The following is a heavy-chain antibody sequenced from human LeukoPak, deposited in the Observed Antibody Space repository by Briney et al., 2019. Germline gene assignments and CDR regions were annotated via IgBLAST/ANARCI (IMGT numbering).Heavy chain of an antibody. J-gene: IGHJ6*03. D-gene: IGHD3-10*01. CDR3: AKGAFRDQVQGYYYMDV. CDR2: IKQDGSEK. CDR1: GFTFSSYW. V-gene: IGHV3-7*01. Sequence: GGSLRLSCAASGFTFSSYWMSWVRQAPGKGLGWVANIKQDGSEKYYADSVKGRFIISRDNAKNSLYLQMNSLRAEDTAVYYCAKGAFRDQVQGYYYMDVWGKGTTVTVSS.